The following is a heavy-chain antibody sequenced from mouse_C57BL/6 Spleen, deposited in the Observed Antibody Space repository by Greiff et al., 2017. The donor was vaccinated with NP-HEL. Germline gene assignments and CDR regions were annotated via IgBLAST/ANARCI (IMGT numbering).Heavy chain of an antibody. CDR3: AKITTVVAKGDMDY. J-gene: IGHJ4*01. CDR1: GFSLTSYG. V-gene: IGHV2-3*01. CDR2: IWGDGST. D-gene: IGHD1-1*01. Sequence: VMLVESGPGLVAPSQSLSITCTVSGFSLTSYGVSWVHQPPGKGLEWLGVIWGDGSTNYHSALISRLSISKDNSKSQVFLKLNSLQTDDTATYYCAKITTVVAKGDMDYWGQGTSVTVSS.